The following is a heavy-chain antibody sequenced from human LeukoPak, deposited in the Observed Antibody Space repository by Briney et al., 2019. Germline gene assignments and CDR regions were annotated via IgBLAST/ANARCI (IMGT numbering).Heavy chain of an antibody. CDR1: GFTFSSYG. Sequence: PGGSLRLSCAASGFTFSSYGMSWVRKAPGKGLEWVSAISGSGGSTYYADSVKGRFTISRDNSKNTLYLRMNSLRAEDTAVYYCARGPSGYHNTGGQGTLVTVSS. CDR3: ARGPSGYHNT. V-gene: IGHV3-23*01. D-gene: IGHD5-12*01. J-gene: IGHJ4*02. CDR2: ISGSGGST.